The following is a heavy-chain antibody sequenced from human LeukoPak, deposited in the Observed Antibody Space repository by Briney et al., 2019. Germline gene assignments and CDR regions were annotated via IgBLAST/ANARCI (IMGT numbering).Heavy chain of an antibody. D-gene: IGHD3-10*01. J-gene: IGHJ4*02. CDR3: ARIRKGPNGSGSPPRSYYFDY. Sequence: SGKFPCKASGDTFSFYAISWVRQAPGQGLEWMGGIIPIFGTANYAQEFQGRLTITAAESTSTAYMELSSLRSEDTAVYYCARIRKGPNGSGSPPRSYYFDYWGQGTLVTVSS. V-gene: IGHV1-69*13. CDR2: IIPIFGTA. CDR1: GDTFSFYA.